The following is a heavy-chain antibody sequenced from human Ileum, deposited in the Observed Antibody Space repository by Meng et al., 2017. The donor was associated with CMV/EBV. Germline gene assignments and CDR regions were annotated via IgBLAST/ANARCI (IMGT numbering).Heavy chain of an antibody. CDR2: TSYDGSIT. V-gene: IGHV3-30*14. J-gene: IGHJ6*02. CDR1: FMFSNYA. CDR3: GRDVAVGLSSFYAGLDV. D-gene: IGHD6-19*01. Sequence: FMFSNYAIHWVRQAPGKGLEWVSVTSYDGSITYYADSLKERFSISRDNSRSTLYLQMNSLRPEDSGIYSCGRDVAVGLSSFYAGLDVWGQGPAVTVSS.